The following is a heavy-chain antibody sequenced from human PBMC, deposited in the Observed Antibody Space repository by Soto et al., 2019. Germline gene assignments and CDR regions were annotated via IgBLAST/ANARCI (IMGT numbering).Heavy chain of an antibody. J-gene: IGHJ6*02. CDR3: AKDITWELPGNGMEV. V-gene: IGHV3-9*01. CDR1: GFTFDDYA. Sequence: GGSLRLSCAASGFTFDDYAMHWVRQAPGKGLEWVSGISWNSGIIGYADSVKGRFTISRDNAKNSLYLQMNSLRAEDTALYYCAKDITWELPGNGMEVWGQGTTVTVSS. D-gene: IGHD1-26*01. CDR2: ISWNSGII.